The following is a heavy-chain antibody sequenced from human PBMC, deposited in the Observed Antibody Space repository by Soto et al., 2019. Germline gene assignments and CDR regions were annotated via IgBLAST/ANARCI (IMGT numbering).Heavy chain of an antibody. Sequence: SSETLSLTCTVSGDSVSSSYYYWGWIRQPPGKGLEWIGSIFYSGSTYYNPSLKSRVTISVDTSKNQFSLKLSSVTAADTAVYYCARRGGRRQIYHYGMDVWGPGTTVTVSS. J-gene: IGHJ6*02. CDR3: ARRGGRRQIYHYGMDV. V-gene: IGHV4-39*01. CDR2: IFYSGST. CDR1: GDSVSSSYYY. D-gene: IGHD1-1*01.